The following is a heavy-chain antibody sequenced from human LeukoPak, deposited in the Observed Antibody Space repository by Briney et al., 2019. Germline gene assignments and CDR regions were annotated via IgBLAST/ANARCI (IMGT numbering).Heavy chain of an antibody. CDR3: ARLLYYYVSGSYYYFDY. Sequence: SETPSLTCTVSGGSISSSSYYWGWIRQPPGKGLEWIGSIYYSGSTYYNPSLKSRVTISVDTSKNQFSLILNSVTAADTAVYYCARLLYYYVSGSYYYFDYWGQGTRVTVSS. J-gene: IGHJ4*02. CDR1: GGSISSSSYY. CDR2: IYYSGST. D-gene: IGHD3-10*01. V-gene: IGHV4-39*01.